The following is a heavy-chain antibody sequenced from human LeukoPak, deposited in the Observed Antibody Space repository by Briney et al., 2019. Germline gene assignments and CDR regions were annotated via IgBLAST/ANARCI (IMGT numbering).Heavy chain of an antibody. CDR2: ISSSGITI. Sequence: GGSLRLSCSASGLTFSSYEMNWVRQAPGKGLEWVSYISSSGITIYYADSVKGRFTISRDNAKNSLYLQMNSLRAEDTAVYYCARGVGKSYFDYWGQGTLVTVSS. CDR1: GLTFSSYE. CDR3: ARGVGKSYFDY. J-gene: IGHJ4*02. D-gene: IGHD4-23*01. V-gene: IGHV3-48*03.